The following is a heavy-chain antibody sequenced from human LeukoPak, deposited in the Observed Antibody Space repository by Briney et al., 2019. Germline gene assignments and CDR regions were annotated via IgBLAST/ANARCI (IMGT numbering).Heavy chain of an antibody. V-gene: IGHV4-59*13. D-gene: IGHD3-22*01. CDR3: ARGYYDSSGFSNTYDI. Sequence: PSETLSLTCSVSGASISSFYWSWIRQPPGKGGEGIGFTDNRGSPKYNPSCNDRVTKPADTSKTKFSLKLRSITAADTAVYYCARGYYDSSGFSNTYDIWGQGTMVTVSS. CDR1: GASISSFY. CDR2: TDNRGSP. J-gene: IGHJ3*02.